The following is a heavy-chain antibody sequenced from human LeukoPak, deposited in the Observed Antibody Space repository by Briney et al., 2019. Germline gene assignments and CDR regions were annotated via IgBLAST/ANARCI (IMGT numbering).Heavy chain of an antibody. CDR3: ARHRYYYRSGSYYGAPYYMDV. V-gene: IGHV4-34*01. Sequence: PSETLSLTCAVYGGSFSGYYWSWVRQPPGKGLEWIGSNSGSTYYNPSLKSRVTISVDTSKNQFSLKLSSVTAADTAVHYCARHRYYYRSGSYYGAPYYMDVWGKGTTVTISS. CDR2: NSGST. J-gene: IGHJ6*03. CDR1: GGSFSGYY. D-gene: IGHD3-10*01.